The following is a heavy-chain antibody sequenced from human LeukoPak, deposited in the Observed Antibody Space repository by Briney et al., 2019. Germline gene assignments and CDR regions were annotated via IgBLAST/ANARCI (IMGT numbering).Heavy chain of an antibody. J-gene: IGHJ4*02. V-gene: IGHV4-61*09. CDR3: ARANTYGSGRFH. CDR1: GGSISSGSYY. Sequence: SETLSLTCTVSGGSISSGSYYWSWIRQPAGKGLEWIGHIYISGSTNYNPSLMSRVTISVDTSKNQFSLKLSSVTAADTALYYCARANTYGSGRFHWGQGTLVTVSS. CDR2: IYISGST. D-gene: IGHD3-10*01.